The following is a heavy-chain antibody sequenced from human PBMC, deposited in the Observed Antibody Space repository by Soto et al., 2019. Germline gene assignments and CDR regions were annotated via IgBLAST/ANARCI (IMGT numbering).Heavy chain of an antibody. V-gene: IGHV4-30-4*01. Sequence: PSETLSLTCTVSGDSISNSDYYWNWIRQSPGKGLEWIASIDYSGSTYYNPSLKSRVVISADTSKNLFSLKLRSVTAADTAIYYCARHGHVRERPFYYYGMDVWGQGTTVTVSS. CDR2: IDYSGST. CDR1: GDSISNSDYY. J-gene: IGHJ6*02. D-gene: IGHD1-1*01. CDR3: ARHGHVRERPFYYYGMDV.